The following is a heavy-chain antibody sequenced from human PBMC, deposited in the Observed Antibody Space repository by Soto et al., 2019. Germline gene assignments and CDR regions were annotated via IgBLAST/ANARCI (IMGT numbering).Heavy chain of an antibody. D-gene: IGHD3-22*01. Sequence: QVQLVQSGAEVKKPGSSVKVSCKASGGTFSSYAISWVRQAPGQGLEWMGGIIPIFGTANYAQKFQGKVTITADESTSTAYMELSSLRSEDTAVYYCARRFRSSGYYYVGRDWFDPWGQGTLVSVSS. J-gene: IGHJ5*02. CDR3: ARRFRSSGYYYVGRDWFDP. V-gene: IGHV1-69*12. CDR1: GGTFSSYA. CDR2: IIPIFGTA.